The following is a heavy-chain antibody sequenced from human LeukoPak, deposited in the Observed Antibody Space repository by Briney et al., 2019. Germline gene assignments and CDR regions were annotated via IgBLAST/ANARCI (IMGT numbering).Heavy chain of an antibody. D-gene: IGHD2-2*01. CDR2: IYYSGST. CDR1: GGSISSGDYY. J-gene: IGHJ4*02. V-gene: IGHV4-30-4*08. Sequence: SETLSLTCTVSGGSISSGDYYWSWIRQPPGKGLEWIGYIYYSGSTYYNPSLQSRVTISVDTSKNQFSLKLSSVTAADTAVYYCAREGGFYCSSTSCYGLDYWGQGTLVTVSS. CDR3: AREGGFYCSSTSCYGLDY.